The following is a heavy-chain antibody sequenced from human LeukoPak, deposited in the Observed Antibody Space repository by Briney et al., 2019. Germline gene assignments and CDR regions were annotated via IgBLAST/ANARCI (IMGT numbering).Heavy chain of an antibody. CDR2: IYYSGST. D-gene: IGHD3-22*01. Sequence: SETLSLTCTVSGGSISSGGYYWSWIRQHPGKGLEWIGYIYYSGSTYYNPSLKSRVTISVDTSKNQFSLKLSSVTAADTAVYYCARGFSYYYDSSGWPPFDYWGQGTLATVSS. CDR1: GGSISSGGYY. J-gene: IGHJ4*02. CDR3: ARGFSYYYDSSGWPPFDY. V-gene: IGHV4-31*03.